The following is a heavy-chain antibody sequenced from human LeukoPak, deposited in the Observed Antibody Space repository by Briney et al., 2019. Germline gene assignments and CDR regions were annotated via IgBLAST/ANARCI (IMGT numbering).Heavy chain of an antibody. CDR2: IYTSGST. Sequence: ASETLSLTCTVSGGSISSYYWSWIRQPAGKGLEWIGRIYTSGSTNYNPSLKSRVTMSVDTSKNQFSLKLSSVTAADTAVYYCARWGDTYYYDSSGYVYWGQGTLVTVSS. J-gene: IGHJ4*02. V-gene: IGHV4-4*07. CDR3: ARWGDTYYYDSSGYVY. CDR1: GGSISSYY. D-gene: IGHD3-22*01.